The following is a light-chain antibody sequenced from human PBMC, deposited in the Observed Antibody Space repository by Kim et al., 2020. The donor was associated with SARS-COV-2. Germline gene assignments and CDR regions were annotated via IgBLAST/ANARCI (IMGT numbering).Light chain of an antibody. Sequence: SASVGDRVTITCRASQGISNYLAWYQQKPGKVPKLLIYAASTLQSGVPYRFSGSGSGTDFTLTISSLQPEDVATYYCQKYNSAPLFGQGTKVDIK. CDR1: QGISNY. V-gene: IGKV1-27*01. CDR2: AAS. CDR3: QKYNSAPL. J-gene: IGKJ1*01.